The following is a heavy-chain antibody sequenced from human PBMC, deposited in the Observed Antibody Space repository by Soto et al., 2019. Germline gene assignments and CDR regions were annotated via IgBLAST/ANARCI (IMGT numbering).Heavy chain of an antibody. V-gene: IGHV1-3*01. CDR1: GYTFTSYT. D-gene: IGHD3-10*01. Sequence: QVQLEQSGAEVKKPGASVKVSCKTSGYTFTSYTLHWVRQAPGQGLEWMGWINAGNGREKYSQRFQDRVSLSTDKSPTPAYMELRSLRSEDPAVYYCARGGGWVGEASFDSWGQGTQVTVSS. CDR2: INAGNGRE. J-gene: IGHJ4*02. CDR3: ARGGGWVGEASFDS.